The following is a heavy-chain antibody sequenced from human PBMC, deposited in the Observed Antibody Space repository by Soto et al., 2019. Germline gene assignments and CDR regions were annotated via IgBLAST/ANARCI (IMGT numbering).Heavy chain of an antibody. J-gene: IGHJ4*02. Sequence: SETLSLTCAVSGASFSGFYWSWIRQSPGKGLEWIGEIDHSGITNHNTALKSRATMSVDTFKNQFSLKLRSVTAADTAVYYCARGVSVTLAVQGGAPDKNYFDSWSQGTLVTVS. CDR2: IDHSGIT. CDR1: GASFSGFY. D-gene: IGHD1-26*01. V-gene: IGHV4-34*04. CDR3: ARGVSVTLAVQGGAPDKNYFDS.